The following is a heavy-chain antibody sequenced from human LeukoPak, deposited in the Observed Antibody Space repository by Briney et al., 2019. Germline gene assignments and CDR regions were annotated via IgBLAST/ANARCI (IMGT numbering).Heavy chain of an antibody. V-gene: IGHV1-46*01. CDR2: INPSGGST. CDR3: ARHGDNDN. D-gene: IGHD2-21*02. J-gene: IGHJ4*02. CDR1: GYTFTSYY. Sequence: ASVKVSCKASGYTFTSYYMHWVRQAPGQGLEWMGIINPSGGSTSYAQKLQGRVTMTTDTSTSTAYMELRSLRSDDTAVYYCARHGDNDNWGQGTLVTVSS.